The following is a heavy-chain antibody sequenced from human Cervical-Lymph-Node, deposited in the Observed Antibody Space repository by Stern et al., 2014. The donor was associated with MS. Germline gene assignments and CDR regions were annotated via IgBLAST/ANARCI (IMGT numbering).Heavy chain of an antibody. CDR3: ARDQRGITIFGVVTDYYYLGMDV. CDR1: GYIFTGYY. D-gene: IGHD3-3*01. J-gene: IGHJ6*02. CDR2: INPNTGGT. Sequence: QVQLVESGAEVKKPGASVKVSCKTSGYIFTGYYIHWVRKAPGQGLEWMAWINPNTGGTKHAQKFQGRGTMSRDTSISTAYVELSSLTSDDTAVYYCARDQRGITIFGVVTDYYYLGMDVWGQGTTVTVSS. V-gene: IGHV1-2*02.